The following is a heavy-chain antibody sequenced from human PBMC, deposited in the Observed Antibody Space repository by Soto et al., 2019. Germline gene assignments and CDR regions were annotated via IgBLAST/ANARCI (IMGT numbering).Heavy chain of an antibody. CDR3: ARDPISYGSGSYPSSYYYYGMDV. CDR1: GGSVSSGSYY. Sequence: SETLSLTCTVSGGSVSSGSYYWSWIRQPPGKGLEWIGYIYYSGSTNYNPSLKSRVTISVDTSKNQFSLKLSSVTAADTAVYYCARDPISYGSGSYPSSYYYYGMDVWGQGTTVTVSS. V-gene: IGHV4-61*01. J-gene: IGHJ6*02. D-gene: IGHD3-10*01. CDR2: IYYSGST.